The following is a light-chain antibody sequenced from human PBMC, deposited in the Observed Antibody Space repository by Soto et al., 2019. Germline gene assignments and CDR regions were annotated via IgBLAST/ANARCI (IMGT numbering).Light chain of an antibody. Sequence: EIVMTQSPATLSVSPGERATLSCRASQSVGSSLAWYQQKPGQTPRLLIYAASTRATGIPARFSGSGSGAEFTLTISSLQSEDFAVYHCQQYNNWPHLTFGGGTKVEIK. CDR3: QQYNNWPHLT. V-gene: IGKV3-15*01. J-gene: IGKJ4*01. CDR1: QSVGSS. CDR2: AAS.